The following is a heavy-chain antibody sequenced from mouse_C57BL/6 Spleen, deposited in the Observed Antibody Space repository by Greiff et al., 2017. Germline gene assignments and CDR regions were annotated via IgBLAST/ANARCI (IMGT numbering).Heavy chain of an antibody. D-gene: IGHD1-1*01. J-gene: IGHJ2*01. CDR2: INPNNGGT. CDR1: GYTFTDYN. Sequence: VHVKQSGPELVKPGASVKMSCKASGYTFTDYNMHWVKQSHGKSLEWIGYINPNNGGTSYNQKFKGKATLTVNKSSSTAYMELRSLTSEDSAVYYGARPYYYGSSLCDYWGQGTTLTVSS. V-gene: IGHV1-22*01. CDR3: ARPYYYGSSLCDY.